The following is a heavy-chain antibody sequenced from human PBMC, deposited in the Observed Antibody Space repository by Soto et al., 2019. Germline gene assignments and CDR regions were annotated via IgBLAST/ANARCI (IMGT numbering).Heavy chain of an antibody. CDR3: AKNVEAAALRYYYYMDV. CDR1: GFTFSSYA. CDR2: ISGSGGST. Sequence: GGSLRLSCAASGFTFSSYAMSWVRQAPGKGLEWVSAISGSGGSTYYADSVKGRFTISRDNSKNTLYLQMNSLRAEDTAEYYCAKNVEAAALRYYYYMDVWGKGTTVTVSS. V-gene: IGHV3-23*01. D-gene: IGHD6-13*01. J-gene: IGHJ6*03.